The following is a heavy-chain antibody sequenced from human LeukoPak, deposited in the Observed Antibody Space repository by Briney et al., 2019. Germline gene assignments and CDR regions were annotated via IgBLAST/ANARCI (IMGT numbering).Heavy chain of an antibody. V-gene: IGHV1-69*13. D-gene: IGHD3-9*01. J-gene: IGHJ3*02. Sequence: SVKVSCKDSGGTFSSYAISWVRHAPGQGLQGMIGIIPIFGTANYGQKFKGRVTITADESTRTGCMEVSSLRFEDRAVYYCARVRTIFTGDAFDIWGQGTMVTVSS. CDR1: GGTFSSYA. CDR2: IIPIFGTA. CDR3: ARVRTIFTGDAFDI.